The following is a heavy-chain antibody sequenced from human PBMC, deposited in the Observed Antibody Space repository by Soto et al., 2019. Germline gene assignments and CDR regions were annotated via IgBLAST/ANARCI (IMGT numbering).Heavy chain of an antibody. CDR3: ARGSVVAATLFDY. J-gene: IGHJ4*02. CDR1: GGSISSGSYY. Sequence: SETLSLTCTVSGGSISSGSYYWSWIRQHPGKGLEWIGYIFYSGTTYYNPSLKSRVTISVDTPKNQFSLKLSSVTAADTAVYYCARGSVVAATLFDYWGQGTLVTVSS. V-gene: IGHV4-31*03. D-gene: IGHD2-15*01. CDR2: IFYSGTT.